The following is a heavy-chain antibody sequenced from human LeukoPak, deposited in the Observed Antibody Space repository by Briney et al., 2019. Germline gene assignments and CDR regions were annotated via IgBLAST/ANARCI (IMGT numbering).Heavy chain of an antibody. CDR2: INPSGGST. Sequence: ASVKVSCKASGYTFTSYYMHWVRQAPGQGLEWMGIINPSGGSTSYAQKFQGRVTMTRDTSTSTVYMELSSLRSEDTAVYYCARGDYGSGSTEDYYYYGMDVWGQGTTVTVSS. V-gene: IGHV1-46*01. CDR1: GYTFTSYY. CDR3: ARGDYGSGSTEDYYYYGMDV. D-gene: IGHD3-10*01. J-gene: IGHJ6*02.